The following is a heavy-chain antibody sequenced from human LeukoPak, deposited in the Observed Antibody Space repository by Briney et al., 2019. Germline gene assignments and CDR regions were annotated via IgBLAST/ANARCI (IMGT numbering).Heavy chain of an antibody. Sequence: ASVTVSCKVSGYALTELSMHWVRQAPGKGLEWMGGFDPEDGETIYAQKFQGRVTMTEDTSTDTAYMELSSLRSEDTAVYYCATGSGVDFWSGYMNWGQGTLVTVSS. CDR3: ATGSGVDFWSGYMN. CDR1: GYALTELS. D-gene: IGHD3-3*01. J-gene: IGHJ4*02. CDR2: FDPEDGET. V-gene: IGHV1-24*01.